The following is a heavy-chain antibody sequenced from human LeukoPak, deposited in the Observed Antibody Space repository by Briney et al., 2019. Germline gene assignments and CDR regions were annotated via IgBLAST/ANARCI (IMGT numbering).Heavy chain of an antibody. CDR3: ARGGYCSGGSCHEGPFDP. V-gene: IGHV3-21*04. CDR1: GFTFSSYS. Sequence: PGGSLRLSCAASGFTFSSYSMNWVRQAPGKGLEWVSSISSSSSYIYYADSVKGRFTISRDNAKNSLYLQMNSLRAVDTALYYCARGGYCSGGSCHEGPFDPWGQGTLVTVSS. D-gene: IGHD2-15*01. CDR2: ISSSSSYI. J-gene: IGHJ5*02.